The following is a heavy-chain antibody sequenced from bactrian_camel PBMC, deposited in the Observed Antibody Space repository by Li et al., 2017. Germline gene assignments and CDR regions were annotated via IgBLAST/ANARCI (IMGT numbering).Heavy chain of an antibody. V-gene: IGHV3S1*01. CDR1: GYIGRSNC. CDR2: IVIRDGRT. Sequence: HVQLVESGGGLVQPGGSLRLSCAAAGYIGRSNCLGWFRRTEEQEREGLAAIVIRDGRTYTADAVKGRFTISQDNAKNTLYLQMNDLKTEDTAMYYCAKVPYAWLEPLYWGQGTQVTVS. CDR3: AKVPYAWLEPLY. J-gene: IGHJ4*01. D-gene: IGHD8*01.